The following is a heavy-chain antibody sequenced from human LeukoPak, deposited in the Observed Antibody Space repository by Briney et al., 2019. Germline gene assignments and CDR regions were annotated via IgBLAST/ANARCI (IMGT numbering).Heavy chain of an antibody. Sequence: SQTLSLTCAISGDSVSSKSASWNWIRQSPSRGLEWLGRTYSRSKWFNDYAVSVKSRITINPDTSKNQFSLHLTSVAPDDTAVYYCARGTGSLDYWGQGTLVTVSS. V-gene: IGHV6-1*01. CDR2: TYSRSKWFN. CDR3: ARGTGSLDY. D-gene: IGHD1-26*01. CDR1: GDSVSSKSAS. J-gene: IGHJ4*02.